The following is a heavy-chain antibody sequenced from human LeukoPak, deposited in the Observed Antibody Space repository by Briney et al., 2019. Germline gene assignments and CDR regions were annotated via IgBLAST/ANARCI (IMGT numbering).Heavy chain of an antibody. J-gene: IGHJ4*02. D-gene: IGHD4-11*01. CDR2: IIPIFGTA. CDR3: ARIYYSNYESAPYYFDY. CDR1: GCTFSSYA. Sequence: ASVKVSCKASGCTFSSYASSWVRQAPGQGLEWMGGIIPIFGTANYAQKFQGKVMITTDESTSTAYMELSSLSSEDTAVYYCARIYYSNYESAPYYFDYWGQGTLVTVSS. V-gene: IGHV1-69*05.